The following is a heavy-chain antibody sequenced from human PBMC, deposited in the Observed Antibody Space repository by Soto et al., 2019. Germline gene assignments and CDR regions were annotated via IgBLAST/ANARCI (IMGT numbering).Heavy chain of an antibody. CDR1: GYTFTSTY. CDR2: MNPNSGKT. CDR3: ARGASVGVVIIDYYYYGMDV. D-gene: IGHD3-3*01. Sequence: ASVKVSCKASGYTFTSTYMHWVRQAAGQGLEWMGWMNPNSGKTDYVQKFQGRLTMTRNTSISTAYMELSSLRSEDTAVYYCARGASVGVVIIDYYYYGMDVWGQGTTVTVSS. J-gene: IGHJ6*02. V-gene: IGHV1-8*01.